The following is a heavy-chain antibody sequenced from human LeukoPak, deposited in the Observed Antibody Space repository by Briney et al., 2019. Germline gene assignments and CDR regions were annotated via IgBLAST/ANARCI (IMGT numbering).Heavy chain of an antibody. V-gene: IGHV5-51*01. CDR2: IYPGDSDT. Sequence: GESLKISCRSSGYSFPSYWIGWVRQMPGKGLEWMGIIYPGDSDTRYSPSFQGQVTISADKSIATAYLQWISLKASDTAMYYCARHLRVGATQRNFDVWGQGTLVTVSS. J-gene: IGHJ4*02. CDR3: ARHLRVGATQRNFDV. D-gene: IGHD1-26*01. CDR1: GYSFPSYW.